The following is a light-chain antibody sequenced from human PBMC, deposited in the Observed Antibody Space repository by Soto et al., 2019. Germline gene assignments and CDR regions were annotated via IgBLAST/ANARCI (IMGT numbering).Light chain of an antibody. V-gene: IGKV4-1*01. CDR1: QSVFYSSNNKNY. CDR2: WAS. CDR3: QQYYDPPLT. J-gene: IGKJ4*01. Sequence: DIVMTQSPDSLAVSLGERATINCRSSQSVFYSSNNKNYLAWYQQKPGQPPKLLIYWASTRESGVPERFSGSGSETDFTLTISSLQAEDVAVYCCQQYYDPPLTFGGATKVEIK.